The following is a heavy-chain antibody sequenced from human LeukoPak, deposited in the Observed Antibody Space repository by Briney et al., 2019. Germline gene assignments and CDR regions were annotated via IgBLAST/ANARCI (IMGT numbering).Heavy chain of an antibody. J-gene: IGHJ5*02. V-gene: IGHV4-59*01. Sequence: SETLSLTCAVYGGSFSGYYWSWIRQPPGKGLEWIGYIYYSGSTNYNPSLKSRVTISVDTSKNQFSLKLSSVTAADTAVYYCARDNDRLLWFGELSSWFDPWGQGTLVTVSS. CDR2: IYYSGST. CDR1: GGSFSGYY. CDR3: ARDNDRLLWFGELSSWFDP. D-gene: IGHD3-10*01.